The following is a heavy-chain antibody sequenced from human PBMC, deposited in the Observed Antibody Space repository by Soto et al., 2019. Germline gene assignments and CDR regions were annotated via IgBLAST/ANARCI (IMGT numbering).Heavy chain of an antibody. J-gene: IGHJ4*02. D-gene: IGHD3-10*01. Sequence: QVQLVQSWAEVKKPGSSVKVSCKASGGTFSGYAISWVRQAPGQGPERMGGIIPIFGTANYAQKFQGRITITADESTSTAYMELSSLRSEDTALYYCARGRITMVRGVPNPPFDYWGQGTLVTVSS. V-gene: IGHV1-69*01. CDR1: GGTFSGYA. CDR2: IIPIFGTA. CDR3: ARGRITMVRGVPNPPFDY.